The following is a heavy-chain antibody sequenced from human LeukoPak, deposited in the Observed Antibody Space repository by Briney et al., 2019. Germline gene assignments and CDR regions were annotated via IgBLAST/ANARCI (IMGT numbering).Heavy chain of an antibody. V-gene: IGHV3-9*01. CDR3: AKEDRRGRHFDY. Sequence: PGGSLRLSCAASGFTFDDYAMHWVRQAPGKGLEWVSDISWNSGSLGYADSVKGRFTISRDNAKNSLYLQMNSLRAEDTALYYCAKEDRRGRHFDYWGQGTLVTVPS. CDR1: GFTFDDYA. J-gene: IGHJ4*02. CDR2: ISWNSGSL. D-gene: IGHD3-16*01.